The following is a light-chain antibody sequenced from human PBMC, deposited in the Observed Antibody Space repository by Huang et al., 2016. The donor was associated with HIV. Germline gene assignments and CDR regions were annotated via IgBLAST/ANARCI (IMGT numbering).Light chain of an antibody. CDR3: LQHDTYPWT. V-gene: IGKV1-17*03. CDR2: AAS. CDR1: QDINNY. Sequence: DIQMTQSPSAMSASVGDRVTITCRASQDINNYLAWFQQKPGTGPKRRIYAASNLQSGVPSKFSGSGSGTKFTLTISSLQPEDFASYYCLQHDTYPWTFGQGTKVDI. J-gene: IGKJ1*01.